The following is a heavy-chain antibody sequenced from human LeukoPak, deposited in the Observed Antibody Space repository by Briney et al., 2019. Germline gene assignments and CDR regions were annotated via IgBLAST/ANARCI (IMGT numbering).Heavy chain of an antibody. J-gene: IGHJ4*02. D-gene: IGHD4-17*01. CDR2: INHSGST. CDR3: ARGRRAGLYGDYSYYFDY. V-gene: IGHV4-34*01. Sequence: PSETLSLTCAVYGGSFSGYYWSWIRQTPGKGLEWIGEINHSGSTNYNPSLKSRVTISVDTSKNQFSLKLSSVTAADTAVYYCARGRRAGLYGDYSYYFDYWGQGTLVTVSS. CDR1: GGSFSGYY.